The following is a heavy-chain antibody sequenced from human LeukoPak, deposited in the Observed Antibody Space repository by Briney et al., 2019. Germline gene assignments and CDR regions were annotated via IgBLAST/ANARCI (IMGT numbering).Heavy chain of an antibody. J-gene: IGHJ3*02. V-gene: IGHV3-7*01. CDR2: IKQDGSEK. CDR3: ARAVITMIVAGAFDI. D-gene: IGHD3-22*01. Sequence: GGSLRLSCAASGFTFSRYWMSWVRQAPGKGLEGVANIKQDGSEKYYVDSVKGRFTISRDNAKNSLYLQMNSLRAEDTAVYYCARAVITMIVAGAFDIWGQGTMVTVSS. CDR1: GFTFSRYW.